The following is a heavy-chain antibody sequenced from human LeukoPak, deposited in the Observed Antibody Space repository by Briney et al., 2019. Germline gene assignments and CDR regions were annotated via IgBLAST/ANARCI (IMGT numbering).Heavy chain of an antibody. CDR1: GFIFDNYE. V-gene: IGHV3-48*03. CDR2: MSSSGSTT. CDR3: ARAGLLFYFDY. D-gene: IGHD2/OR15-2a*01. J-gene: IGHJ4*02. Sequence: GRSLRLSCTASGFIFDNYEMSWVRQPPGKGLEWVAYMSSSGSTTYYAASVKGRFTISRDNARDSLFLQMNSLRVEDTAIYYCARAGLLFYFDYWGQGALVTVSS.